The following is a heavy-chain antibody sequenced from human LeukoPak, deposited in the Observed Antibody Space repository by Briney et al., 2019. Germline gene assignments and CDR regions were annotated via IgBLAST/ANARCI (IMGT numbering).Heavy chain of an antibody. CDR3: ARVRRYCSSTSCYYMDV. J-gene: IGHJ6*03. Sequence: SETLSLTCTVSGGSISCYYWSWIRQPPGKGLEWMGRIYTSGSTNYNPSLKSRVTMSVDTSKNQFSLKLSSVTAADTAVYYCARVRRYCSSTSCYYMDVWGKGTTVTVSS. CDR2: IYTSGST. D-gene: IGHD2-2*01. V-gene: IGHV4-4*07. CDR1: GGSISCYY.